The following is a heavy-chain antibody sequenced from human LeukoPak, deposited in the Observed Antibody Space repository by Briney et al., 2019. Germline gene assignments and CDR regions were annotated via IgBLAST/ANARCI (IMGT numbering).Heavy chain of an antibody. CDR2: IYYSGGT. CDR3: ARDQRTALLGY. D-gene: IGHD5-18*01. CDR1: GGSISSYY. J-gene: IGHJ4*02. Sequence: PSETLSLTCTVSGGSISSYYWSWIRQPPGKGLEWIGYIYYSGGTNYNPSLKSRVTISVDTSKNQFSLKLSSVTAADTAVYYCARDQRTALLGYWGQGTLVTVSS. V-gene: IGHV4-59*01.